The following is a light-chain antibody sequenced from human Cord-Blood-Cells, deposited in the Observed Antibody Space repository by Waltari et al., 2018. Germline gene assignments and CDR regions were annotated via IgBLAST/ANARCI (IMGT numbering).Light chain of an antibody. V-gene: IGLV2-14*01. CDR1: SRDVGAYNY. J-gene: IGLJ2*01. Sequence: QSALTQPASVSGSPGQSLTISCTGTSRDVGAYNYVSWYQQHPGKAPKLMIYEVSNRPAGVSNRFSGSKSGNTASLTIAGLQAEDEADYYGSSYTSSSTVVFGGGTKLTVL. CDR2: EVS. CDR3: SSYTSSSTVV.